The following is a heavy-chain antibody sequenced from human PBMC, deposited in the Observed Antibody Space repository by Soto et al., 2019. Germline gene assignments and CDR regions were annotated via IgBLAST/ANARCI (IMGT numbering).Heavy chain of an antibody. CDR3: AREGLGIPHYCSGGSCQTYYYYGMDV. CDR2: ISSSSSYI. V-gene: IGHV3-21*01. J-gene: IGHJ6*02. CDR1: GFTFSSYS. Sequence: GSLRLSCAASGFTFSSYSMNWVRQAPGKGLEWVSSISSSSSYIYYADPVKGRFTISRDNAKNSLYLQMNSLRAEDTAVYYCAREGLGIPHYCSGGSCQTYYYYGMDVWGQGTTVTVSS. D-gene: IGHD2-15*01.